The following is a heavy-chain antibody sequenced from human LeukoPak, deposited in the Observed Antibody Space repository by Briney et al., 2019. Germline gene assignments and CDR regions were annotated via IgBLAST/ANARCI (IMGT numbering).Heavy chain of an antibody. CDR1: GFTVSSNY. Sequence: GGSLRLSCAASGFTVSSNYMSWVRQAPRKGLEWVSVIYSGGSTYYADSVKGRFTISRDKATNSLYLQMNSLRKEDTALYYCARDLMMEGRYFYHYMDVWGKGTTVTVSS. V-gene: IGHV3-53*01. D-gene: IGHD2-8*01. CDR3: ARDLMMEGRYFYHYMDV. J-gene: IGHJ6*03. CDR2: IYSGGST.